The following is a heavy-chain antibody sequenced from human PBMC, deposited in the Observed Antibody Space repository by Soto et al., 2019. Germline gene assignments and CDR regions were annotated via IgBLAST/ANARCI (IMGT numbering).Heavy chain of an antibody. D-gene: IGHD4-17*01. Sequence: QLQLQESGPGLVKPSETLSLTCTVSGGSISSSSYYWGWIRQPPGKGLEWIGSIYYSGSTYYNPSPNSRITITVHTSNNQFALNLSSVTAADTAVYYCARQAYTVGGAFDIWGQGTMVTVSS. V-gene: IGHV4-39*01. CDR1: GGSISSSSYY. CDR3: ARQAYTVGGAFDI. J-gene: IGHJ3*02. CDR2: IYYSGST.